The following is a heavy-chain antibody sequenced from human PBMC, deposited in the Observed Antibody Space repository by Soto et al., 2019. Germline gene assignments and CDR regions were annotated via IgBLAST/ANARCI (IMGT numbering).Heavy chain of an antibody. CDR1: GGTFSSYA. CDR2: IIPIFGTA. CDR3: AGFFFLPNHYYYGMDV. D-gene: IGHD3-3*01. Sequence: QVQLVQSGAEVKKPGSSVKVSCKASGGTFSSYAISWVRQAPGQGLEWVGGIIPIFGTANYAQKFQGRVTITADKSTSTAYMELSSLRSEDTAVYYCAGFFFLPNHYYYGMDVWGQGTTVTVSS. V-gene: IGHV1-69*06. J-gene: IGHJ6*02.